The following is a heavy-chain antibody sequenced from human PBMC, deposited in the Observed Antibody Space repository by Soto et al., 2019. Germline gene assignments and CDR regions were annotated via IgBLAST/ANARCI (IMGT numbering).Heavy chain of an antibody. V-gene: IGHV4-59*01. CDR3: ARDAETTVRGALHY. CDR2: FYDSGST. CDR1: GGSISGYY. Sequence: SETLSLTCTVSGGSISGYYWSWVRQSPGKGLEWIGYFYDSGSTDFNPSLKSRVTISVDAPKNQFSLRLTSVTAADTAVYYCARDAETTVRGALHYWGQGILVTVSS. D-gene: IGHD3-10*01. J-gene: IGHJ4*02.